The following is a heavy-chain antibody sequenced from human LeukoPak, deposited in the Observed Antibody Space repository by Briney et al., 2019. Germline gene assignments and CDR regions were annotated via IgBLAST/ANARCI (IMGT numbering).Heavy chain of an antibody. J-gene: IGHJ3*02. CDR2: ISGYNGNT. CDR3: ARDRTRVLTNYEYILNGYSPHAFDI. Sequence: ASVKVSSKDSGYTFTTYGICSGRQAPGQGLEWMGWISGYNGNTIYEQKFQGRVTMTTDTSTSTAYMELRSLRSDDTAVYYCARDRTRVLTNYEYILNGYSPHAFDIWGQGSMVTVSS. V-gene: IGHV1-18*01. D-gene: IGHD3-9*01. CDR1: GYTFTTYG.